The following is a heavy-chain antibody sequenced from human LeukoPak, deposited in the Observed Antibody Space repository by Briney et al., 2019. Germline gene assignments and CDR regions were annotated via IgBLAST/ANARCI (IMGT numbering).Heavy chain of an antibody. V-gene: IGHV3-21*01. CDR1: GFTFSSYY. J-gene: IGHJ6*03. Sequence: GGSLRLSCAASGFTFSSYYMNWVRQAPGKGLELVSSMSPNSNYIYYADSVKGRFTISRDNANNSLFLQMNSLRAEDTAVYYWSRGDYMDVWGKGTTVTVSS. CDR2: MSPNSNYI. CDR3: SRGDYMDV.